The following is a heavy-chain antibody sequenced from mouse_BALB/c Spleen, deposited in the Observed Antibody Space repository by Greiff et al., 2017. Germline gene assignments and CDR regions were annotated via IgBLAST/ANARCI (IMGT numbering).Heavy chain of an antibody. Sequence: EVQLQESGPELVKPGASVKISCKASGYTFTDYNMHWVKQSHGKSLEWIGYIYPYNGGTGYNQKFKSKATLTVDNSSSTAYMELRSLTSEDSAVYYCAPMITGFAYWGQGTLVTVSA. CDR2: IYPYNGGT. D-gene: IGHD2-4*01. V-gene: IGHV1S29*02. J-gene: IGHJ3*01. CDR3: APMITGFAY. CDR1: GYTFTDYN.